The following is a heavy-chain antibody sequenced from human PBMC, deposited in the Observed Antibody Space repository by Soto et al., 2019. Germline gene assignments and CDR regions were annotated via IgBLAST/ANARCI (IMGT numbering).Heavy chain of an antibody. CDR1: GDSISSYY. J-gene: IGHJ5*02. CDR2: IHYSGST. D-gene: IGHD6-6*01. CDR3: ARGGLAARKGRWFDP. V-gene: IGHV4-59*01. Sequence: PSLTCTVSGDSISSYYWGWIRQPPGKGLEWIGYIHYSGSTNYNPSLKSRVTISVDTPKNQFSLKVNSMTAADTAVYYCARGGLAARKGRWFDPWGQGTLVTVSS.